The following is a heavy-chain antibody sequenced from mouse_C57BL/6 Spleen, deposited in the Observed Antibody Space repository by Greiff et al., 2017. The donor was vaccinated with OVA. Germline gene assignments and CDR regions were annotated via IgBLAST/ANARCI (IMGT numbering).Heavy chain of an antibody. D-gene: IGHD1-1*01. J-gene: IGHJ2*01. CDR3: AREDYGSSQYYFDY. V-gene: IGHV1-26*01. Sequence: EVQLQQSGPELVKPGASVKISCKASGYTFTDYYMNWVKQSHGKSLEWIGDINPNNGGTSYNQKFKGKATLTVDKSSSTAYMELRSLTSEDSAVYYCAREDYGSSQYYFDYWGKGTTLTVSS. CDR2: INPNNGGT. CDR1: GYTFTDYY.